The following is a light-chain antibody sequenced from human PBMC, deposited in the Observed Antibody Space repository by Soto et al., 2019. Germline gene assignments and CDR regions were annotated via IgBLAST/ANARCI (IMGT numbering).Light chain of an antibody. CDR2: GAS. CDR3: QQYGNKPPIT. V-gene: IGKV3-20*01. CDR1: QSVSNIY. Sequence: EIVLTQSPGTLCLSPGERATLSCRASQSVSNIYFAWHQQKPGQDPRLLIYGASTRATGTPDRFSSSGSCTDFTLTISRLEPEDFAVYYCQQYGNKPPITFGGGTKVDIK. J-gene: IGKJ4*01.